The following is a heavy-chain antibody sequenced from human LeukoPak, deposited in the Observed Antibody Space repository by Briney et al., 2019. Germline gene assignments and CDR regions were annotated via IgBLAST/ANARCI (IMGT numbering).Heavy chain of an antibody. Sequence: SKTLSLTCAVYGGSFSGYYWSWIRQPPGKGLEWIGEINHSGSTNYNPSLKSRVTISVDTSKNQFPLKLSSVTAADTAVYYCASEYCTNGVCGVDIWGQGTMVAVSS. J-gene: IGHJ3*02. V-gene: IGHV4-34*01. CDR3: ASEYCTNGVCGVDI. CDR2: INHSGST. CDR1: GGSFSGYY. D-gene: IGHD2-8*01.